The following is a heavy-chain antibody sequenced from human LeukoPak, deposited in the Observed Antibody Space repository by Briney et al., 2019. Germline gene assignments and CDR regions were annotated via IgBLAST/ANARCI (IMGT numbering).Heavy chain of an antibody. CDR2: IYLRDSNT. J-gene: IGHJ5*02. D-gene: IGHD3-10*01. CDR1: GFSFTDYG. V-gene: IGHV5-51*01. Sequence: GESLKISCKAPGFSFTDYGIGWVRQMPGRGLEWMAIIYLRDSNTRYSPSFQGQVTISADKSTNTPYLQWSNLQASDTAMYYCATWAGASRNDWFDPWGQGTLVAVSS. CDR3: ATWAGASRNDWFDP.